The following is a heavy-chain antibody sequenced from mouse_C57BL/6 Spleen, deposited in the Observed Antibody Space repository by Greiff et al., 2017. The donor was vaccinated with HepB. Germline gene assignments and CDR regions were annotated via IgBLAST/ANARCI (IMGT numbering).Heavy chain of an antibody. J-gene: IGHJ3*01. V-gene: IGHV1-55*01. CDR1: GYTFTSYW. CDR3: AREGLTGAYGFAY. CDR2: IYPGSGST. D-gene: IGHD4-1*01. Sequence: HVQLQQPGAELVKPGASVKMSCKASGYTFTSYWITWVKQRPGQGLEWIGDIYPGSGSTNYNEKFKSKATLTVDTSSSTAYMQLSSLTSEDSAVYYCAREGLTGAYGFAYWGQGTLVTVSA.